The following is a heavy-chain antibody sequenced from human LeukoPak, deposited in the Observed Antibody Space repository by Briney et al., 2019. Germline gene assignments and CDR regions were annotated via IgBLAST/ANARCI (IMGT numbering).Heavy chain of an antibody. V-gene: IGHV3-53*01. CDR2: ISDGGST. D-gene: IGHD3-10*01. J-gene: IGHJ4*02. CDR3: ARGVFN. Sequence: GGSLRLSCAASGFTISSNYMNWVRRAPGKGLDWVSVISDGGSTYYADSVRGRFTISRDNSKNTLFLQMNSLRVEDTAVYYCARGVFNWGQGTLVTVSS. CDR1: GFTISSNY.